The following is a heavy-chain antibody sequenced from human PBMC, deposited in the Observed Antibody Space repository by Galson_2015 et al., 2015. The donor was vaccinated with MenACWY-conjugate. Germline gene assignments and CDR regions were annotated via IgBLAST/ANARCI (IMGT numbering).Heavy chain of an antibody. CDR3: ARKSGSGSYYEASFDY. V-gene: IGHV4-31*03. CDR2: IYYSGST. J-gene: IGHJ4*02. CDR1: GGSLRSGGYY. Sequence: TLSLTCTVSGGSLRSGGYYWSWIRQHPGKGLEWIGFIYYSGSTYHNPSLKSRLTMSVDTSRNQFSMDLRSVTAADTAVYYCARKSGSGSYYEASFDYWGQGTLVTVSS. D-gene: IGHD3-10*01.